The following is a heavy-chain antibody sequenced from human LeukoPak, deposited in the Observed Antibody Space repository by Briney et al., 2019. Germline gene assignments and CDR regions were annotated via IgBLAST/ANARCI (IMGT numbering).Heavy chain of an antibody. CDR1: GFTFSDYN. J-gene: IGHJ4*02. CDR3: ARARVEGYYFDY. V-gene: IGHV4-38-2*01. CDR2: IYYSGST. Sequence: GSLRLSCAASGFTFSDYNMHWVRQAPGKGLEWIGSIYYSGSTYYNPSLKSRVTISVDTSKNQFSLKLSSVTAADTAVYYCARARVEGYYFDYWGQGTLVTVSS. D-gene: IGHD3-3*01.